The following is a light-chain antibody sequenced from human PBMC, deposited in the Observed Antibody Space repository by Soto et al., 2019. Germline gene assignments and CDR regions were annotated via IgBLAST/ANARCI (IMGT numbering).Light chain of an antibody. Sequence: QSALTQAPSVAGSPGQSVTISCTGTNNDVGGYKGVSWYQQSPGTAPKLMIYEVSNRPSGVPDRFSGSKSGNTASLTISGPQAEDEADYYCFSFTRSDTYVFGTGTKVTVL. CDR3: FSFTRSDTYV. J-gene: IGLJ1*01. CDR1: NNDVGGYKG. V-gene: IGLV2-18*02. CDR2: EVS.